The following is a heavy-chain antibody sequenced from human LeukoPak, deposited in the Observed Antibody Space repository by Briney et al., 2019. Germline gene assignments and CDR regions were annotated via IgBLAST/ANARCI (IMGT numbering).Heavy chain of an antibody. D-gene: IGHD2-15*01. CDR3: AKGQLVDYGMDV. CDR1: GFTFSSYA. J-gene: IGHJ6*02. V-gene: IGHV3-30*18. CDR2: MSYDGGHK. Sequence: PGGSLRLSCAASGFTFSSYAMSWVRQAPGKGLEWVAVMSYDGGHKYYADSVKGRFTISRDNSKNTLYLQMNSLRAEDTAVYYCAKGQLVDYGMDVWGQGTTVTVSS.